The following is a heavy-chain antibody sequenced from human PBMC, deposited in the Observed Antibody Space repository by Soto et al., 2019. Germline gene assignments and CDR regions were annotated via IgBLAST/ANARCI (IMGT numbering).Heavy chain of an antibody. CDR1: GFTYSSYA. CDR3: AKDKAWRGVYGMDV. V-gene: IGHV3-23*01. Sequence: GGSLRLSSAASGFTYSSYARSWVRQAPGKGLEWVTAINGGSNTHYAEPVKSRFTISRDNSKNTRYLQMNSLSAEDTAVYYCAKDKAWRGVYGMDVWGQGTTVTVSS. CDR2: INGGSNT. J-gene: IGHJ6*02. D-gene: IGHD3-3*01.